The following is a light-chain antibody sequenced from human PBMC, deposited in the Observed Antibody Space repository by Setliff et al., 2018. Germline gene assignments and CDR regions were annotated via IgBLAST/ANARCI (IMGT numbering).Light chain of an antibody. J-gene: IGLJ1*01. CDR3: SSYTGNTFI. CDR1: SSDIGGYNY. CDR2: DAS. Sequence: QSVLAQPASVSGSPGQSITISCTGPSSDIGGYNYVSWYQQYPDKAPQLIIYDASNRPPGVSDRFSGSKSGNTASLTISGLQVEDEAYYYCSSYTGNTFIFAAGTKVTV. V-gene: IGLV2-14*03.